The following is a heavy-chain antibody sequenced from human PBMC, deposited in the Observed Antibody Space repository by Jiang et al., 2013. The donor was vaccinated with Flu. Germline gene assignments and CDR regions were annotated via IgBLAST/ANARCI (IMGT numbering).Heavy chain of an antibody. CDR3: ARMVRGVLDF. V-gene: IGHV2-5*02. CDR2: IYWDDDK. J-gene: IGHJ4*02. Sequence: VGWIRQPPGKPLEWLAVIYWDDDKRYWPSLKNRLTITEDTSEGQVVLTMINMDPVDTATYYCARMVRGVLDFWGQGTLVTVSS. D-gene: IGHD3-10*01.